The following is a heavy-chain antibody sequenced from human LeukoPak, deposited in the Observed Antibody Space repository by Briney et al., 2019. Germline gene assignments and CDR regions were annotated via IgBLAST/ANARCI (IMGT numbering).Heavy chain of an antibody. D-gene: IGHD2-2*01. CDR3: AKQGCSSTSCYSESDYLDY. CDR1: GFTFDDYA. CDR2: ISWYSGSI. J-gene: IGHJ4*02. Sequence: GRSLRLSCAASGFTFDDYAMHWVRQAPGKGLEWVSGISWYSGSIGYADSVKGRFTISRDNAKNSLYLQMNSLRAEDTALYYCAKQGCSSTSCYSESDYLDYWGQGTLVTVSS. V-gene: IGHV3-9*01.